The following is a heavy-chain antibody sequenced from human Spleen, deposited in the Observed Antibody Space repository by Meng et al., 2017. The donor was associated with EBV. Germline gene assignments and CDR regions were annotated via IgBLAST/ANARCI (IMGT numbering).Heavy chain of an antibody. J-gene: IGHJ5*02. V-gene: IGHV4-4*02. D-gene: IGHD3-10*01. CDR1: GGSISSDNW. Sequence: GRLRESGPGLVGHSGTLSLPCTVSGGSISSDNWWSWVRQPPGKGLEWIGEIWHSGTNYSPSLKSRVTISVDKSKNQFSLNLGFMTAADTAVYYCARDLRPWLGGFDAWGPGTLVTVSS. CDR3: ARDLRPWLGGFDA. CDR2: IWHSGT.